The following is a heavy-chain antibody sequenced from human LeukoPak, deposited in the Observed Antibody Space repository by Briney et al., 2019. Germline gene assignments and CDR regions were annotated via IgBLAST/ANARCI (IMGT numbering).Heavy chain of an antibody. J-gene: IGHJ3*02. D-gene: IGHD3-10*01. CDR3: ARATMVRGVRFAFDI. CDR2: IYYSGST. V-gene: IGHV4-59*01. CDR1: GGSISSYY. Sequence: SETLSLTCTVSGGSISSYYWSWIRQPPGKGLEWIGYIYYSGSTNYNPSLKSRVTISVDTSKNQFSLKLSSVTAADTAVYYCARATMVRGVRFAFDIWGQGTMVTVSS.